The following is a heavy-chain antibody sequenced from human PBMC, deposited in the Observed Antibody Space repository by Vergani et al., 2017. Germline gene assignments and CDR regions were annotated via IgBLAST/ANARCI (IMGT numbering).Heavy chain of an antibody. D-gene: IGHD2-2*01. J-gene: IGHJ6*02. CDR3: ARVQVPAASYGMDV. V-gene: IGHV4-38-2*02. Sequence: QVRLEESGPGLVKPSETLSLTCSVSGYSIGSGFYWAWIRQSPGEGLQWLTSIHNRGKTYHNPSLKSRVSVSLDTSKSQFSLKLSSVTAADTAVYYCARVQVPAASYGMDVWGQGTTVTVSS. CDR1: GYSIGSGFY. CDR2: IHNRGKT.